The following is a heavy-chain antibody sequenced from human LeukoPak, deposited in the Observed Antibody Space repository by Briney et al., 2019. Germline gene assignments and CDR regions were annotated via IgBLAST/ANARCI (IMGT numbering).Heavy chain of an antibody. Sequence: PSETLSLTCTVSGGSISPYYLSWIRQTPGKGLEWIGYILYSGTTTNYNPSLKSRVTISVDTSKNQFSLKLSSVSAADTAVYYCARVGDWNDLVYWGQGTLVTVSS. CDR1: GGSISPYY. J-gene: IGHJ4*02. D-gene: IGHD1-1*01. CDR3: ARVGDWNDLVY. V-gene: IGHV4-59*01. CDR2: ILYSGTTT.